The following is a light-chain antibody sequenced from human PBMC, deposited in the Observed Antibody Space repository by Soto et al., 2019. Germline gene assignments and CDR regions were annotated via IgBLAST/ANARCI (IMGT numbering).Light chain of an antibody. J-gene: IGLJ2*01. CDR2: EVS. CDR1: SSDVGGYNY. Sequence: QSALTQPLSASGSPGQSVTISCTGTSSDVGGYNYVSWYQQHPGKAPKLMIYEVSKRPSGVPDRFSGSKSGNTASLTVSGLQAEDDADYYCSSYAGSNNLVFGGGTKLTV. CDR3: SSYAGSNNLV. V-gene: IGLV2-8*01.